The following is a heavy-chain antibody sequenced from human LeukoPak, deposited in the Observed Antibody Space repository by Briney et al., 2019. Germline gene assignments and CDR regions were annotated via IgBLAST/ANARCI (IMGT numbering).Heavy chain of an antibody. J-gene: IGHJ4*02. V-gene: IGHV3-11*01. CDR1: GFIFSEFY. CDR3: ARTARSGDI. Sequence: GGSLRLSCAASGFIFSEFYMSWVRQSPGKGLEWISYISGSGHDINYVDSVRGRFTVSRDNAKNSLYLQMNSLSADDTAIYYCARTARSGDIRGQGTLVTVSS. CDR2: ISGSGHDI. D-gene: IGHD1-1*01.